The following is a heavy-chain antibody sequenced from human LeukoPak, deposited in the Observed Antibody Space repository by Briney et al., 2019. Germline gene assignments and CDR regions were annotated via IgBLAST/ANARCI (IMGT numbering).Heavy chain of an antibody. Sequence: PGRSLRLSCAASGFTFSSYGMHWVRQAPGKGLEWVAVISYDGSNKYYADSVKGRFTISRDNSKNTLYLQMNSLRAEDTAVYYCAKEPYYYGSGSYYKITLWGPTGDFDYWGQGTLVTVSS. CDR3: AKEPYYYGSGSYYKITLWGPTGDFDY. CDR1: GFTFSSYG. D-gene: IGHD3-10*01. CDR2: ISYDGSNK. J-gene: IGHJ4*02. V-gene: IGHV3-30*18.